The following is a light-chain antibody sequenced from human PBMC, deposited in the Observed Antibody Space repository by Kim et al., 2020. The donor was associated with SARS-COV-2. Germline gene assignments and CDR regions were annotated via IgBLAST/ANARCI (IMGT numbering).Light chain of an antibody. V-gene: IGKV1-17*01. CDR3: LQHNSYPIT. J-gene: IGKJ5*01. CDR2: GAS. CDR1: QDIRNN. Sequence: DIQMTQSPSSLSASVGDRVTITCRASQDIRNNLGWYQQSPGRAPKRLIYGASSLQSGVPSRFSGSGSGTEFTLTINSLPPEDFATYFCLQHNSYPITFGQGTRLEIK.